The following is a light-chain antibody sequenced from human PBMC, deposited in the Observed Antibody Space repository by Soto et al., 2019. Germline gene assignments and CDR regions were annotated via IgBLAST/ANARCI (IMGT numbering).Light chain of an antibody. J-gene: IGLJ2*01. CDR3: SSYAGSNNWGV. CDR2: EVS. CDR1: SSDVGGYNY. Sequence: QSVLTQPPSASGSPGQSVTISCTGTSSDVGGYNYVSWYQQHPGKAPKLMIYEVSKRPSGVPDRFSGSKSVNTASLTVSGLQAEDEADYYCSSYAGSNNWGVFGGGTKLTVL. V-gene: IGLV2-8*01.